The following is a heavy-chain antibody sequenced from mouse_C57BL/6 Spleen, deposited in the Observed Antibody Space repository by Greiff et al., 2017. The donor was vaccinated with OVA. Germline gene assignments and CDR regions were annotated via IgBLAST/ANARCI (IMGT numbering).Heavy chain of an antibody. Sequence: QVQLKESGAELVRPGASVTLSCKASGYTFTDYEMHWVKQTPVHGLEWIGAIDPETGGTAYNQKFKGKAILTADKSSSTAYMELRSLTSEDSAVYYCTGLGEVPHFDYWGQGTTLTVSS. CDR2: IDPETGGT. CDR3: TGLGEVPHFDY. J-gene: IGHJ2*01. V-gene: IGHV1-15*01. D-gene: IGHD3-3*01. CDR1: GYTFTDYE.